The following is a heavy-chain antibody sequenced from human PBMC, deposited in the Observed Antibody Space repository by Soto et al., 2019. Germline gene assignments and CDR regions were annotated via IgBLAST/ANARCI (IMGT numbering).Heavy chain of an antibody. V-gene: IGHV3-64D*06. J-gene: IGHJ4*02. D-gene: IGHD3-10*01. Sequence: TGGSLRLSCSASGFSFRSYGVHWVRQAPGKGLEPLSAISSTGRSTYYADSVKGRFTISRDNSKNMLYLQMNSLTIEDTAVYFCVKGSGFRSLHYLDYWGQGTPVTVSS. CDR3: VKGSGFRSLHYLDY. CDR1: GFSFRSYG. CDR2: ISSTGRST.